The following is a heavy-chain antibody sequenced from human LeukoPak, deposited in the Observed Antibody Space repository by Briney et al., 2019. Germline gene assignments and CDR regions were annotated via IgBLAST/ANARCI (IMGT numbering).Heavy chain of an antibody. CDR1: GGSFSGYY. V-gene: IGHV4-34*01. CDR2: INHSGST. CDR3: ARVRGVESSWFDP. Sequence: SETLSLTCAVYGGSFSGYYWSWIRQPPGKGLEWIGEINHSGSTNYNPSLKSRVTISVDTSKNQFSLKLSSVTAADTAVYYCARVRGVESSWFDPWGQGTLVTVSS. D-gene: IGHD1-26*01. J-gene: IGHJ5*02.